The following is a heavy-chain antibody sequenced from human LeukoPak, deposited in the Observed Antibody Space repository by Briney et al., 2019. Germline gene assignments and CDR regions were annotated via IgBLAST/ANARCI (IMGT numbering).Heavy chain of an antibody. CDR3: ASFDRAIAAATYYFDY. V-gene: IGHV4-39*01. D-gene: IGHD6-13*01. CDR2: IYYSGTT. Sequence: SETLSLTCTVSGGSISSTNYYWAWVRQPPGKGLERIGSIYYSGTTYYNPSLKSRVTISVDTSKNQFSLKLSSVTAADTAVYYCASFDRAIAAATYYFDYWGQGTLVTVSS. CDR1: GGSISSTNYY. J-gene: IGHJ4*02.